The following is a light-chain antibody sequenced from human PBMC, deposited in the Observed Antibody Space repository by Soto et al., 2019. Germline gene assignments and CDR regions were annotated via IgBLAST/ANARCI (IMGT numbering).Light chain of an antibody. CDR1: QGVDSS. CDR3: QQLHDYPIT. Sequence: ILLTQSPSSLSASVGDRVSITCRASQGVDSSLAWYQQKPGKAPKLLIYAASNLQSGVPSRFSGSGSGTDFTLTISSLRPEDFATYYCQQLHDYPITFGQGTRLEIK. CDR2: AAS. J-gene: IGKJ5*01. V-gene: IGKV1-9*01.